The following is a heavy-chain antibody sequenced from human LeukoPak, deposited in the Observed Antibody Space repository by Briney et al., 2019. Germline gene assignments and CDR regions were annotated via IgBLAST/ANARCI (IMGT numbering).Heavy chain of an antibody. D-gene: IGHD3-10*01. V-gene: IGHV3-21*01. J-gene: IGHJ4*02. CDR2: IVSRSSFM. CDR3: AREDYSSGNPTIDN. CDR1: GCVFRTYV. Sequence: GGSLRLSCAASGCVFRTYVMKGVRQAAGKGLEGVSSIVSRSSFMYYADSVRGRFTISRHNAKNSLYLQMNSLRAEDAAVYYCAREDYSSGNPTIDNWGQGTLVTVSS.